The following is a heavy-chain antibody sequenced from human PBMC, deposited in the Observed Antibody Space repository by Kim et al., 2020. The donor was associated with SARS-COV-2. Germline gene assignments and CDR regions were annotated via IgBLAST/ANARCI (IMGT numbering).Heavy chain of an antibody. CDR1: GYTFTSYA. J-gene: IGHJ5*02. CDR2: INTNTGNP. CDR3: ARIPSAYCSSTSCYSWFDP. D-gene: IGHD2-2*02. Sequence: ASVKVSCKASGYTFTSYAMNWVRQAPGQGLEWMGWINTNTGNPTYAQGFTGRFVFSLDTSVSTTYLEISSLKAEDPAVYYCARIPSAYCSSTSCYSWFDPWGQGTLVTVSS. V-gene: IGHV7-4-1*02.